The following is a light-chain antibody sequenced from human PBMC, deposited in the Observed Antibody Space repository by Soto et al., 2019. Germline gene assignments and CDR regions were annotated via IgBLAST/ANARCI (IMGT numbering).Light chain of an antibody. CDR3: CSYAGTNTVV. J-gene: IGLJ1*01. CDR2: EGN. Sequence: QSVLTQPASVSGSPGQSITISCTGTSSDVGSYNLVSWYQQHPGKAPKLMIYEGNKRSSGVSNRFSGSKSANTASLTISGLEPEDEADYYCCSYAGTNTVVFGTGTKLTVL. V-gene: IGLV2-23*01. CDR1: SSDVGSYNL.